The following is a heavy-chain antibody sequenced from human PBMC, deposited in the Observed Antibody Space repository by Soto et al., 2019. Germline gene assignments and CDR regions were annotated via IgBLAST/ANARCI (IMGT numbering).Heavy chain of an antibody. V-gene: IGHV3-23*01. CDR2: ISGSGGST. J-gene: IGHJ4*02. D-gene: IGHD6-13*01. CDR3: AKKPLGSSSYYFDY. CDR1: GFTFSSYA. Sequence: PGGSLRLSYAASGFTFSSYAVSWVRQAPGKGLEWVSAISGSGGSTYYADSVKGRFTISRDNSKNTLYLQMNSLRAEDTAVYYCAKKPLGSSSYYFDYWGQGTLVTVSS.